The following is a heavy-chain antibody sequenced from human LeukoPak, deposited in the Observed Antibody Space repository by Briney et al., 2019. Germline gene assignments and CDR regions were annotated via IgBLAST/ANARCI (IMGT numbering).Heavy chain of an antibody. J-gene: IGHJ4*02. Sequence: SGGPLRLSCAASGFTFSSYWMSWVRQAPGKGLEGVANIKQDGSEKYYVDSVKGRCTISSDNAYHSLYLQMNTLRDEDTAVYYCARSEWTTYYYDSSGYMFDSWGQGTLVTVSS. V-gene: IGHV3-7*01. D-gene: IGHD3-22*01. CDR1: GFTFSSYW. CDR3: ARSEWTTYYYDSSGYMFDS. CDR2: IKQDGSEK.